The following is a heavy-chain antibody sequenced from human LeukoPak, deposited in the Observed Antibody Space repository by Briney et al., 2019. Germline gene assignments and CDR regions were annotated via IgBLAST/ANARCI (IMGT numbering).Heavy chain of an antibody. V-gene: IGHV4-39*07. CDR1: GGSISSSSYY. CDR2: IYYSGRT. Sequence: PSETLSLTCTVSGGSISSSSYYWGWIRQPPGKGLEWIGSIYYSGRTYYNPSLKSRVTISVDTSKNQFSLKLSSVTAADTAVYYCARAFITIFGVVIIPREYNWFDPWGQGTLVTVSS. D-gene: IGHD3-3*01. J-gene: IGHJ5*02. CDR3: ARAFITIFGVVIIPREYNWFDP.